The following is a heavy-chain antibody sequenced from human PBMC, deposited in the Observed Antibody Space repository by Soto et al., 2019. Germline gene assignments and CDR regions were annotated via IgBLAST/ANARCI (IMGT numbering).Heavy chain of an antibody. Sequence: QVQLVQSGAEVKKPGSSVKVSCKASGGTFSSYAISWVRQAPGQGLEWMGGIIPIFGTANYAQKFQGRVTITADESTSTASMELSSLRSEDTAVYYCARDDSSGYYYQHFDYWGQGTLVTVSS. CDR2: IIPIFGTA. V-gene: IGHV1-69*12. D-gene: IGHD3-22*01. CDR1: GGTFSSYA. J-gene: IGHJ4*02. CDR3: ARDDSSGYYYQHFDY.